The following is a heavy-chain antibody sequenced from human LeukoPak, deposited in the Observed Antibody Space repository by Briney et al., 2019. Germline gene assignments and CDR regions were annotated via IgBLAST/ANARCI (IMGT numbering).Heavy chain of an antibody. CDR3: ATFGAYYDSSGQVREAFDI. V-gene: IGHV1-69*05. J-gene: IGHJ3*02. D-gene: IGHD3-22*01. CDR2: IIPIFGTA. CDR1: GGTFSSYA. Sequence: GASVKVSCKASGGTFSSYAISWVRQAPGQGLEWMGRIIPIFGTANYAQKFQGRVTITTDESTSTAYMELSSLRSEDTAVYYCATFGAYYDSSGQVREAFDIWGPGTMVTVSS.